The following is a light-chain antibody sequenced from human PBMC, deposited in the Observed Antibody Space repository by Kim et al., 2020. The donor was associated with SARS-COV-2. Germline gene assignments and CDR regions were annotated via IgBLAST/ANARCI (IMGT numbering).Light chain of an antibody. Sequence: DIQMTQSPSSLSASVGDRVSITCRASQNTNNYLNWYRQKPGKAPKLLIYAASSLQSGVPSRFSGSGSGIDFTFTISSLQPEDFATYYCQQSYSSPYTFGQGTKLEI. CDR3: QQSYSSPYT. CDR2: AAS. V-gene: IGKV1-39*01. CDR1: QNTNNY. J-gene: IGKJ2*01.